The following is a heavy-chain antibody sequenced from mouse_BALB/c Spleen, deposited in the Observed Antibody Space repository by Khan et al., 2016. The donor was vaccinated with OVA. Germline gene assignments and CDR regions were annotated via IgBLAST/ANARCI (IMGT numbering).Heavy chain of an antibody. V-gene: IGHV2-2*02. CDR2: IWSGGST. J-gene: IGHJ4*01. CDR1: GFSLTSYG. CDR3: ARSVIGTTDYAMDY. Sequence: QVRLQQSGPDLVQPSQSLSITCTVSGFSLTSYGVHWVRQSPGKGLEWLGVIWSGGSTDYNAAFISRLSISKDNSKSQVFFKMNSLQANDTAIYYCARSVIGTTDYAMDYWGQGTSVTVSS. D-gene: IGHD2-14*01.